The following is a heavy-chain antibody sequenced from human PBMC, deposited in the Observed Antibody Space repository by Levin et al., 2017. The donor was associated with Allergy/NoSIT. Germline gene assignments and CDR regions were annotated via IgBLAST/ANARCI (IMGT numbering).Heavy chain of an antibody. CDR2: IFASGST. CDR1: GVSISSYF. V-gene: IGHV4-4*07. Sequence: SETLSLTCTVSGVSISSYFWSWVRQPAGNGLEYIGRIFASGSTIYNPSLKSRVTMSADTSKNQFSLQLTSMTAADTAVYYCASVGYGREDWWGQGTLVTVSS. D-gene: IGHD3/OR15-3a*01. CDR3: ASVGYGREDW. J-gene: IGHJ4*02.